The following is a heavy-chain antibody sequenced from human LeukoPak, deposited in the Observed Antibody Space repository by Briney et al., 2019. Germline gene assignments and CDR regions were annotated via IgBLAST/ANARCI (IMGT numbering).Heavy chain of an antibody. D-gene: IGHD3-10*01. J-gene: IGHJ4*02. Sequence: SETLSLTCTVSGGSMSSNSYYWGWIRQPPGKGLEWIGSISYSGSTYYNPSLKSRVTISVDTSKNQFSLKLSSVTAADTAVYYCASILWFGELHFDYWGQGTLVTVSS. V-gene: IGHV4-39*07. CDR2: ISYSGST. CDR3: ASILWFGELHFDY. CDR1: GGSMSSNSYY.